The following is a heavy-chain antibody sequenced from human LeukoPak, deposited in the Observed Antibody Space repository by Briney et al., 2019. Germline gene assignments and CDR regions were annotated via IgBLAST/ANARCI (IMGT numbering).Heavy chain of an antibody. Sequence: SGPTLVNPTQTLTLTCTFSGFSLSTSGVGVGWIRQPPGKALEWLAVIYWNDDKRYSASLKSRLTITKDTSKNQVVLTMTNMDPVDTATYYCTHHTKGGDGYNYFGYWGQGTLVTVSS. D-gene: IGHD5-24*01. CDR1: GFSLSTSGVG. V-gene: IGHV2-5*01. CDR2: IYWNDDK. CDR3: THHTKGGDGYNYFGY. J-gene: IGHJ4*02.